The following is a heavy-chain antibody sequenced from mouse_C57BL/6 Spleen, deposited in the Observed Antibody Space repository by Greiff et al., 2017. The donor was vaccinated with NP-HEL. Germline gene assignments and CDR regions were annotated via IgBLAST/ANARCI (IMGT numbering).Heavy chain of an antibody. CDR1: GYTFTSYW. D-gene: IGHD1-1*01. CDR3: ARPDYYGSSLDY. V-gene: IGHV1-55*01. Sequence: VQLQQSGAELVKPGASVKMSCKASGYTFTSYWITWVKQRPEQGLEWIGDIYPGSGSTNYNEKFKSKATLTVDTSSSTAYMQLSSLTSEDSAVYYCARPDYYGSSLDYWGQGTTLTVSS. J-gene: IGHJ2*01. CDR2: IYPGSGST.